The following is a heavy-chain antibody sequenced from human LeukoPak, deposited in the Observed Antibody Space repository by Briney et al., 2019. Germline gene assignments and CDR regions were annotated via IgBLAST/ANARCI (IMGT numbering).Heavy chain of an antibody. CDR2: ISSSSSYI. CDR1: GFTFSSYS. V-gene: IGHV3-21*01. CDR3: AKDYYGSGLYNWFDP. J-gene: IGHJ5*02. Sequence: GGSLRLSCAASGFTFSSYSMNWVRQAPGKGLEWVSSISSSSSYIYYADSVKGRFTISRDNAKNSLYLQMNSLRAEDTAVYYCAKDYYGSGLYNWFDPWGQGTLVTVSS. D-gene: IGHD3-10*01.